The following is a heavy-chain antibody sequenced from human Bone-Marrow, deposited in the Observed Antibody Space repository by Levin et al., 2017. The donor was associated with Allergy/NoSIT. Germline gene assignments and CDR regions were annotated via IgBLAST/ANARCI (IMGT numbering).Heavy chain of an antibody. V-gene: IGHV4-59*01. CDR1: GVSFTNYY. CDR3: AGAYCGGDCYMRDYFYFGVDV. Sequence: PSQTLSLTCAVSGVSFTNYYWNWIRQSPGKKLEWIACLKSSQYTKSNPSLEGRVTMSVDTSKSQVSLTLSSVTAADTAVYYCAGAYCGGDCYMRDYFYFGVDVWGQGTTVTVSS. CDR2: LKSSQYT. J-gene: IGHJ6*02. D-gene: IGHD2-21*02.